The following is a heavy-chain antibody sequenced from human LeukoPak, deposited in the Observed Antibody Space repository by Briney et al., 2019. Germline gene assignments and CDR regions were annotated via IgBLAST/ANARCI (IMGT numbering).Heavy chain of an antibody. J-gene: IGHJ4*02. D-gene: IGHD2-21*01. CDR2: ISAYNGNT. CDR3: ARGNVVGKFDY. Sequence: ASVKVSCKVSGTYTLIELSMHWVRQAPGKGLEWMGWISAYNGNTNYAQKLQGRVPMTTDTSTSTAYMELRSLRSEETAVYYCARGNVVGKFDYWGQGTLVTVSS. V-gene: IGHV1-18*01. CDR1: GTYTLIELS.